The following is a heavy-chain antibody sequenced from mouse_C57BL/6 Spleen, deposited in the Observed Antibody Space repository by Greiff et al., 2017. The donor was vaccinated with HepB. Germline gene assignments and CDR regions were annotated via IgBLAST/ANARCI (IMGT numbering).Heavy chain of an antibody. Sequence: QVQLQQPGAELVRPGSSVKLSCKASGYTFTSYWMDWVKQRPGQGLEWIGAIDPETGGTAYNQKFKGKAILTADKSSSTAYMELRSLTSEDSAVYYCTRLGYGKDDFDYWGQGTTLTVSS. D-gene: IGHD2-1*01. CDR3: TRLGYGKDDFDY. CDR2: IDPETGGT. CDR1: GYTFTSYW. J-gene: IGHJ2*01. V-gene: IGHV1-15*01.